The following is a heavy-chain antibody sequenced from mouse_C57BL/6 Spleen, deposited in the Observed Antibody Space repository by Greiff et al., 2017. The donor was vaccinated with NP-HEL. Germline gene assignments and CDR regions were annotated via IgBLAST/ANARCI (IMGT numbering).Heavy chain of an antibody. CDR1: GYAFSSSW. Sequence: VMLVESGPELVKPGASVKISCKASGYAFSSSWMNWVKQRPGKGLEWIGRIYPGDGDTNYNEKFKGKATLTADKSSSTAYMQLSSLTSEDSAVYFCAREFITTRVVGYFDVWGTGTTVTVSS. V-gene: IGHV1-82*01. CDR2: IYPGDGDT. CDR3: AREFITTRVVGYFDV. D-gene: IGHD1-1*01. J-gene: IGHJ1*03.